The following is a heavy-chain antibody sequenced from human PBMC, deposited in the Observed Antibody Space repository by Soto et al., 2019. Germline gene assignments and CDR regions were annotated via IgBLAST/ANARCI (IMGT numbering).Heavy chain of an antibody. D-gene: IGHD3-3*01. CDR3: AREIYFWSGYYYGMDV. V-gene: IGHV4-4*07. CDR1: GGSISSYY. CDR2: IYTSGST. Sequence: PSETLSLTCTVSGGSISSYYWSWIRQPAGKGLEWIGRIYTSGSTNYNPSLKSRVTMSVDTSKNQFSLKPSSVTAADTAVYYCAREIYFWSGYYYGMDVWGQGTTVTV. J-gene: IGHJ6*02.